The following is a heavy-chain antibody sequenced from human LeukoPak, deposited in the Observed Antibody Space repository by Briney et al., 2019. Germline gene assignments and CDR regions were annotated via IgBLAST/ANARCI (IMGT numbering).Heavy chain of an antibody. CDR1: GGSISSGGYY. J-gene: IGHJ4*02. V-gene: IGHV4-31*03. CDR2: IYYSGST. CDR3: ARTNDYGDYGPLGY. D-gene: IGHD4-17*01. Sequence: NTSETLSLTRTVSGGSISSGGYYWSWIRQHPGKGLEWIGYIYYSGSTYYNPSLKSRVTISVDTSKNQFSLKLSSVTAADTAVYYCARTNDYGDYGPLGYWGQGTLVTVSS.